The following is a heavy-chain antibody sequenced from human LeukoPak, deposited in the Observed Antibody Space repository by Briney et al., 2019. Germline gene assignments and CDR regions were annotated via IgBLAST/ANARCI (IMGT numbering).Heavy chain of an antibody. D-gene: IGHD2-15*01. CDR2: IDPSDSYT. V-gene: IGHV5-10-1*01. J-gene: IGHJ4*02. CDR3: ARLYCSGGSCYQDDY. CDR1: GYSFTSYW. Sequence: GASLKISCKGSGYSFTSYWISWVRQMPGKGLEWMGRIDPSDSYTNYSPSLQGHVTISADKSISTAYLQWSSLKASDTAMYYCARLYCSGGSCYQDDYWGQGTLVTVSS.